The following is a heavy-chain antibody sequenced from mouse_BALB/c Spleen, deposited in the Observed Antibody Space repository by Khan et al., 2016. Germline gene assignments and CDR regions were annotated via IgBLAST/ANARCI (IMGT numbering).Heavy chain of an antibody. Sequence: EVELVESGGGLVQPGGSLRLSCATSGFIFTAYYMSWVRQPPGKALEWLGFIRNTANGYTIEYSASVKGRFTISRDNSQSILYLQMNTLRAEDSATYYCARLMHYYAMDYWGQGTSVTVS. V-gene: IGHV7-3*02. CDR2: IRNTANGYTI. CDR1: GFIFTAYY. CDR3: ARLMHYYAMDY. J-gene: IGHJ4*01.